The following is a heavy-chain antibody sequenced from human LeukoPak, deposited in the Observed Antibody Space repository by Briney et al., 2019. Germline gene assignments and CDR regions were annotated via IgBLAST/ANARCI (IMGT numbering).Heavy chain of an antibody. Sequence: GGSLRLXCAASGFTSSSYSMNWVRRAPGKGLESVSYISSSSSTIYYADSVKGRFTISRDNAKNSLYLQMNSLRAEDTAVYYCAREARDDFWSGYYTYYYYYYMDVWGKGTTVTVSS. CDR3: AREARDDFWSGYYTYYYYYYMDV. V-gene: IGHV3-48*01. J-gene: IGHJ6*03. D-gene: IGHD3-3*01. CDR1: GFTSSSYS. CDR2: ISSSSSTI.